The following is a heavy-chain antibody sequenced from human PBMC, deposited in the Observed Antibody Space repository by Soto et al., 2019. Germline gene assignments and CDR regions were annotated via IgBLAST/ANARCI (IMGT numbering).Heavy chain of an antibody. D-gene: IGHD6-13*01. Sequence: QVQLVESGGGVVQPGRSLRLSCAASGFTFSSYAMHWVRQAPGKGLEWVAVISYDGSNKYYADSVKGRFTISRDNSKNSLYLQMNSLRAEDTAVYYCARDLEEYSSSTNWFDPWGQGTLVTVSS. V-gene: IGHV3-30-3*01. CDR1: GFTFSSYA. CDR2: ISYDGSNK. CDR3: ARDLEEYSSSTNWFDP. J-gene: IGHJ5*02.